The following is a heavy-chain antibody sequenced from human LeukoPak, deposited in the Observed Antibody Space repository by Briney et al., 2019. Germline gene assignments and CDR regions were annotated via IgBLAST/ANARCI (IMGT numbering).Heavy chain of an antibody. Sequence: GASVKVSCKASGYRVSSFAIIWVRQAPGQGLECLGWIAANNDHTHYALNVQGRVTMTTDTSTDTAYMELRNLRSDDTAVYSCARDKPGWGAFDVWGQGTVVTVSS. CDR1: GYRVSSFA. D-gene: IGHD1-14*01. J-gene: IGHJ3*01. CDR3: ARDKPGWGAFDV. CDR2: IAANNDHT. V-gene: IGHV1-18*01.